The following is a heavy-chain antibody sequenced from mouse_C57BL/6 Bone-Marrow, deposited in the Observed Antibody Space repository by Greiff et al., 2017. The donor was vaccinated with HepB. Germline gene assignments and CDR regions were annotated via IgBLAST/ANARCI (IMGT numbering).Heavy chain of an antibody. D-gene: IGHD2-2*01. CDR2: IYPSDSET. CDR3: ARGYAWFAY. CDR1: GYTFTSYW. J-gene: IGHJ3*01. Sequence: QVQLKQPGAELVRPGSSVKLSCKASGYTFTSYWMHWVKQRPIQGLEWIGNIYPSDSETHYNQKFKDKATLTVDKSSSTAYMQLSSLTAEDSAVYYCARGYAWFAYWGQGTLVTVSA. V-gene: IGHV1-52*01.